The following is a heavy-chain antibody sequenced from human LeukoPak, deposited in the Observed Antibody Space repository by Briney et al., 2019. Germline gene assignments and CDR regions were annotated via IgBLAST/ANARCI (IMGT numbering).Heavy chain of an antibody. J-gene: IGHJ3*02. Sequence: SETLSLTCAVSGDSFSSHYWTWIRQSPGTGLEWLGYISHIGRNNYKPALKSRVTISIDTSKNQFSLKLRSVTAADTAVYYCARDLVTVTKGFDIWGQGTMVSVS. CDR1: GDSFSSHY. V-gene: IGHV4-59*11. D-gene: IGHD4-17*01. CDR3: ARDLVTVTKGFDI. CDR2: ISHIGRN.